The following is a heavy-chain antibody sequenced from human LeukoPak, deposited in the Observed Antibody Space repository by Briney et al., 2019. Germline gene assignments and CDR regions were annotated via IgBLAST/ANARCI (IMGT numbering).Heavy chain of an antibody. D-gene: IGHD2-2*01. V-gene: IGHV4-30-4*08. CDR2: IYYSGST. CDR1: GGSISSGDYY. J-gene: IGHJ5*02. Sequence: TLSLTCTVSGGSISSGDYYWSWIRQPPGKGLEWIGYIYYSGSTYYNPSLKSRVTISVDTSKNQFSLKLSSVTAADTAVYYCARDIVVVPAAIAWFDPWGQGTLVTVSS. CDR3: ARDIVVVPAAIAWFDP.